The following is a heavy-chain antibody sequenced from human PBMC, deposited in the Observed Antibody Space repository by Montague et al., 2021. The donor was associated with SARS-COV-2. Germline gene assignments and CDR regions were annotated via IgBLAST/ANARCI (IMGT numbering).Heavy chain of an antibody. CDR1: GGSFSGYY. J-gene: IGHJ6*02. D-gene: IGHD2-2*01. Sequence: SETLSLTCAVYGGSFSGYYWSWIRQPPGKGLEWIGEINHSGSTNYKPSXXSGVTISVDTSKSQFSLNMSSVTAAATAVYYCARVRAVPAAMRIFTLGRSYYGMDVWGQGTTVTVSS. CDR3: ARVRAVPAAMRIFTLGRSYYGMDV. V-gene: IGHV4-34*01. CDR2: INHSGST.